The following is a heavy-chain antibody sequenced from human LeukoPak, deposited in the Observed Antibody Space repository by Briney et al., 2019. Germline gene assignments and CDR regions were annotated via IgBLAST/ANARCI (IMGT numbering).Heavy chain of an antibody. D-gene: IGHD6-13*01. CDR1: GFTFSSYA. CDR2: ISSSSSYI. CDR3: ARVERVIAAAGAFDI. Sequence: PGGSLRLSCAASGFTFSSYAMSWVRQAPGKGLEWVSSISSSSSYIYYADSVKGRFTISRDNAKNSLYLQMNSLRAEDTAVYYCARVERVIAAAGAFDIWGQGTMVTVSS. V-gene: IGHV3-21*01. J-gene: IGHJ3*02.